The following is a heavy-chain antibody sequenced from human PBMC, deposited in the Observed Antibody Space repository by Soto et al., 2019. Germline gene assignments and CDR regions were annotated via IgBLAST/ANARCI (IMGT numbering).Heavy chain of an antibody. D-gene: IGHD5-18*01. J-gene: IGHJ4*02. CDR2: ISYDGSNK. Sequence: GGSLRLSCAASGFTFNNYGIHWVRQAPGKGLEWVAVISYDGSNKYYADSVKGRFTISRDNSKNTLYLQMNSLRAEDTAVYYCAKSTWIQLWTEGYFDYWGQGTLVTVSS. CDR1: GFTFNNYG. CDR3: AKSTWIQLWTEGYFDY. V-gene: IGHV3-30*18.